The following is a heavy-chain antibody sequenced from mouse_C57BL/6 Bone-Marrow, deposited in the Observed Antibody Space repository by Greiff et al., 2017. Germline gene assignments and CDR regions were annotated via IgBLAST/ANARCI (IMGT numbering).Heavy chain of an antibody. J-gene: IGHJ3*01. V-gene: IGHV14-4*01. CDR3: TSSTGWFAY. CDR2: IDPENGDT. D-gene: IGHD4-1*02. CDR1: GFNIKDDY. Sequence: EVKVEESGAELVRPGASVKLSCTASGFNIKDDYMHWVKQRPEQGLEWIGWIDPENGDTEYASKFQGKATITADTSSNTAYLQLSSLTSEDTAVYYCTSSTGWFAYWGQGTLVTVSA.